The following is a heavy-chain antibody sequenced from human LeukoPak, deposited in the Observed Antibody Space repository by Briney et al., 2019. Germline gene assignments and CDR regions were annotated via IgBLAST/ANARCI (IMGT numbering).Heavy chain of an antibody. D-gene: IGHD1-26*01. Sequence: GGSPRLSCAASGFTFDDYGMSWVRQAPGKGLEWVSGINWNGGSTGYADSVKGRFTISRDNAKNSLYLQMNSLRAEDTALYYCARRFNLYSGSYYDYWGQGTLVTVSS. V-gene: IGHV3-20*04. CDR3: ARRFNLYSGSYYDY. J-gene: IGHJ4*02. CDR1: GFTFDDYG. CDR2: INWNGGST.